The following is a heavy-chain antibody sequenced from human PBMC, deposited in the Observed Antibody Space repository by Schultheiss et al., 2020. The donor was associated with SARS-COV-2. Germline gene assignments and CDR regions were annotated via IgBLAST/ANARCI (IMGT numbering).Heavy chain of an antibody. CDR1: GFTFSNSD. CDR2: ISYDGSNK. D-gene: IGHD1-26*01. Sequence: GGSLRLSCAASGFTFSNSDMNWVHQAPGKGLEWVAVISYDGSNKYYADSVKGRFTISRDNSKNTLYLQMNSLRTEDTAVYYCARDKVGATRLYDYWGQGTLVTVSS. V-gene: IGHV3-30*19. CDR3: ARDKVGATRLYDY. J-gene: IGHJ4*02.